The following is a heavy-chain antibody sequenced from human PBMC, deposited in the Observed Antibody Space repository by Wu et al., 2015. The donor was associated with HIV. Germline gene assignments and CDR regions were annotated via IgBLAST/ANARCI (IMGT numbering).Heavy chain of an antibody. CDR3: ARLSSTSCHLCFYYGMDV. J-gene: IGHJ6*02. V-gene: IGHV1-46*01. CDR2: INPSGGST. CDR1: GYTFTSYY. D-gene: IGHD2-2*01. Sequence: QVQLVQSGAEVKKPGASVKVSCKASGYTFTSYYMHWVRQAPGQGLEWMGIINPSGGSTSYAQKFQGRVTMTRDTSISTAYMELSRLRSDDTAVYYCARLSSTSCHLCFYYGMDVWGQGTTVTVSS.